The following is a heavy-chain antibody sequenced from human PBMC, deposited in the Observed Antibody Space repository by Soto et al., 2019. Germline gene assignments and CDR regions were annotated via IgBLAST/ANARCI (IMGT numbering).Heavy chain of an antibody. CDR3: ATGLFCSGGSCYRTYFDY. D-gene: IGHD2-15*01. Sequence: ASVKVSCKVSGYTLTELSMHWVRQTPGKGLEWMGGFDPEDGETIYAQKFQGRVTMTEDTSTDTAYMELSSLRSEDTAVYYCATGLFCSGGSCYRTYFDYWGQGTLVTVS. J-gene: IGHJ4*02. CDR2: FDPEDGET. CDR1: GYTLTELS. V-gene: IGHV1-24*01.